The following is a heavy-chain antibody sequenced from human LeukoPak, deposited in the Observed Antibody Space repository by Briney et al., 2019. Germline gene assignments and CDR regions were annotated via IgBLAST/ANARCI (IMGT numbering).Heavy chain of an antibody. D-gene: IGHD6-19*01. J-gene: IGHJ4*02. CDR2: ISAYNGNT. CDR3: ARDELDSSYNSGWFEYYFDY. V-gene: IGHV1-18*01. Sequence: ASVKVSCKASGYIFTSYGFRWVRQAPGQGLEWMGWISAYNGNTNYAQNLQGRVTMTTDTSTSTAYMELRSLRSDDTAVYYCARDELDSSYNSGWFEYYFDYWGQGTLVTVSS. CDR1: GYIFTSYG.